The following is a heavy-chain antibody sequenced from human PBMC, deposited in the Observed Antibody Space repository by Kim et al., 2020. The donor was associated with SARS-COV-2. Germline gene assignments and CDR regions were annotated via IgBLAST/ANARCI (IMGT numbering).Heavy chain of an antibody. CDR2: INAGNGNT. CDR3: ARAGGGSYSRANNWFDP. D-gene: IGHD1-26*01. Sequence: ASVKVSCKASGYTFTSYAMHWVRQAPGQRLEWMGWINAGNGNTKYSQKFQGRVTITRDTSASTAYMELSNLRSEDTAVYYCARAGGGSYSRANNWFDPWGQGTLVTVSS. CDR1: GYTFTSYA. J-gene: IGHJ5*02. V-gene: IGHV1-3*01.